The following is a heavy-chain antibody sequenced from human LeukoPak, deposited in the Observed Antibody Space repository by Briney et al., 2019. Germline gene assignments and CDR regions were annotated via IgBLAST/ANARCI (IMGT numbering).Heavy chain of an antibody. J-gene: IGHJ4*02. CDR2: IRYDGSNK. CDR1: GFTFSSYG. D-gene: IGHD3-3*01. V-gene: IGHV3-30*02. CDR3: AKDSGFWSGYYIPYYFDY. Sequence: PGGSLRLSCAASGFTFSSYGMHWVRQAPGKGLEWVAFIRYDGSNKYYADSVKGRFTISRDNSKNTLYLQMNSLRAEDTGVYYCAKDSGFWSGYYIPYYFDYWGQGTLVTVSS.